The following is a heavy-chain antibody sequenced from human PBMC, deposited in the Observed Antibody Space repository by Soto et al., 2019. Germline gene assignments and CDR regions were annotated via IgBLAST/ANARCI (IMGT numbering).Heavy chain of an antibody. D-gene: IGHD3-10*01. J-gene: IGHJ6*02. CDR1: GFTFSSYA. V-gene: IGHV3-23*01. Sequence: PGGSLRLSFAASGFTFSSYAMSWVRQAPGKGLEWVSAISGSGGSTYYADSVKGRFTISRDNSKNTLYLQMNSLRAEETAVYYCAKDSHTYGTSGYYYGMDVWGQGTTVTVSS. CDR3: AKDSHTYGTSGYYYGMDV. CDR2: ISGSGGST.